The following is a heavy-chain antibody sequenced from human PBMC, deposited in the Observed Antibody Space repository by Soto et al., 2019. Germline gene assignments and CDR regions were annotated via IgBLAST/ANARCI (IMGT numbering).Heavy chain of an antibody. CDR2: ISTTSSSI. CDR3: ARKGVAFDY. J-gene: IGHJ4*02. V-gene: IGHV3-48*02. CDR1: GFTFSSYS. D-gene: IGHD3-3*01. Sequence: VGSLRLSCAASGFTFSSYSMNWVRQAPGKGLEWISYISTTSSSIYYADSVKGRFTISGDNAKNSLFLQMNSLRDEDTAVYYCARKGVAFDYWGQGALVTVSS.